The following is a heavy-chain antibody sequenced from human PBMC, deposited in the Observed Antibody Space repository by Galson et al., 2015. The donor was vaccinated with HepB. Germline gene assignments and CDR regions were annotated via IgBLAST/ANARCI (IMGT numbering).Heavy chain of an antibody. Sequence: SLRLSCAASGFTFSSYAMSWVRQAPGKGLEWVSAISGSGGSTYYADSVKGRFTISRDNSKNTLYLQMNSLRAEDTAVYYCANQGITICSFDPWGQGTLVTVSS. CDR2: ISGSGGST. CDR3: ANQGITICSFDP. D-gene: IGHD3-3*01. CDR1: GFTFSSYA. J-gene: IGHJ5*02. V-gene: IGHV3-23*01.